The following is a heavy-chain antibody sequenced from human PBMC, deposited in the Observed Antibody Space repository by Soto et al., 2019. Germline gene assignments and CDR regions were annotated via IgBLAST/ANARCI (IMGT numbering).Heavy chain of an antibody. J-gene: IGHJ6*02. CDR3: SFVVAATHYYYGMDV. CDR1: GGTFSSYA. CDR2: IIPIFGTA. Sequence: SVKVSCKASGGTFSSYAISWVRQAPGQGLEWMGGIIPIFGTANYAQKFRGRVTITADESTSTAYMELSSLRSEDTAVYYCSFVVAATHYYYGMDVWGQGTTVTVSS. V-gene: IGHV1-69*13. D-gene: IGHD2-15*01.